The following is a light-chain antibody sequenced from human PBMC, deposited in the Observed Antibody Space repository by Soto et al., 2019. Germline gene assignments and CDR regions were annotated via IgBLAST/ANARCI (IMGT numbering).Light chain of an antibody. J-gene: IGKJ1*01. Sequence: ERVMTQSPATLSASPGERVTLSCRASQSVASSVAWYQQKPGQAPRLILYGASTRATGFPARFSGSGSGTEFTLTISRLEPEDFALYHCQQYGSSPRTFGQGTKLDIK. CDR3: QQYGSSPRT. CDR2: GAS. V-gene: IGKV3-15*01. CDR1: QSVASS.